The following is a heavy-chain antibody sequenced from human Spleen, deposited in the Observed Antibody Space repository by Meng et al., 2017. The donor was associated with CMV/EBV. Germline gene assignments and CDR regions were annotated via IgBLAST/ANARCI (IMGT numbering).Heavy chain of an antibody. CDR2: ISSSGGTI. D-gene: IGHD6-6*01. J-gene: IGHJ4*02. CDR3: AKGEDDSSSWLGHVDS. V-gene: IGHV3-48*03. Sequence: GGSLRLSCAASGFTFSSYEMNWVRQAPGWGLEWVSYISSSGGTIPYADSVKGRFTISRDNARNSLYLQLDTLRAEDTAVYYCAKGEDDSSSWLGHVDSWVRGTLVTVSS. CDR1: GFTFSSYE.